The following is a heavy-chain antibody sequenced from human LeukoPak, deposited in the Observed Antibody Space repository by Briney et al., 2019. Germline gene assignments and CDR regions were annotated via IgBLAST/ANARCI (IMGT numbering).Heavy chain of an antibody. J-gene: IGHJ4*02. CDR1: GGSISSGGYY. D-gene: IGHD3-22*01. CDR3: ARGTIEGYDSSGYFDY. V-gene: IGHV4-31*03. CDR2: IYYSGST. Sequence: SETLSLTCTVSGGSISSGGYYWSWIRQHPGKGLEWIGYIYYSGSTYYNPSLKSRVTISVDTSKNQFSLELSSVTAADTAVYYCARGTIEGYDSSGYFDYWGQGTLVTVSS.